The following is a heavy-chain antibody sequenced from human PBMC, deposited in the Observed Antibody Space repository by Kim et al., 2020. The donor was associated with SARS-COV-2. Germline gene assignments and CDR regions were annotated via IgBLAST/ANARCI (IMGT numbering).Heavy chain of an antibody. CDR1: GYSFTSYW. J-gene: IGHJ4*02. CDR3: ASQGGYSSSSMAFDY. Sequence: GESLQISCKGSGYSFTSYWIGWVRQMPGKGLEWMGIIYPGDSDTRYSPSFQGQVTISADKSISTAYLQWSSLKASDTAMYYCASQGGYSSSSMAFDYWGQGTLVTVSS. CDR2: IYPGDSDT. D-gene: IGHD6-6*01. V-gene: IGHV5-51*01.